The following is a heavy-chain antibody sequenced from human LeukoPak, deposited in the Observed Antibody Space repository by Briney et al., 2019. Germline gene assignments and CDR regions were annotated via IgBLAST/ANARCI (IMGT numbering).Heavy chain of an antibody. D-gene: IGHD6-19*01. CDR3: ARAGYSSGWYFDY. CDR2: IYYSGST. J-gene: IGHJ4*02. CDR1: GGSISSGGYY. Sequence: ASETLSLTCTVSGGSISSGGYYWSWIRQHPGKGLEWIGYIYYSGSTYYNPSLKSRVTISVDTSKNQFSLKLSSVTAADTAVYYCARAGYSSGWYFDYWAREPWSPSPQ. V-gene: IGHV4-31*03.